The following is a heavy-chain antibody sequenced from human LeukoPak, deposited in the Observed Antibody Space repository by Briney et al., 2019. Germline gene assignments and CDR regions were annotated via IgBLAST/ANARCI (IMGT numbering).Heavy chain of an antibody. J-gene: IGHJ5*02. V-gene: IGHV4-30-4*01. CDR3: ARPYYYDSRIDP. CDR1: GGSISSGDYY. D-gene: IGHD3-22*01. Sequence: SSETLSLTCTVFGGSISSGDYYWSWIRQPPGKGLEWVGYMYYSGSTYYNPSLKSRVTISVDTSKNQFSLQLSSVTAADTAVYYCARPYYYDSRIDPWGQGTLVTVS. CDR2: MYYSGST.